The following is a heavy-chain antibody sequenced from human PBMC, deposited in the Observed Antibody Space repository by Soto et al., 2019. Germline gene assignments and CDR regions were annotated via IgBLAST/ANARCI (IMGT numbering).Heavy chain of an antibody. CDR3: ARRTVLGSGWYFGLGNLFAP. CDR1: GYSFTSYW. J-gene: IGHJ5*02. CDR2: IYPGDSDT. D-gene: IGHD6-19*01. Sequence: GESLKISCKGSGYSFTSYWIGWVRQMPGKGLEWMGIIYPGDSDTRYSPSFQGQVTISADKSISTAYLQWSSLKASDTAMYYCARRTVLGSGWYFGLGNLFAPPAQGTLVTGSS. V-gene: IGHV5-51*01.